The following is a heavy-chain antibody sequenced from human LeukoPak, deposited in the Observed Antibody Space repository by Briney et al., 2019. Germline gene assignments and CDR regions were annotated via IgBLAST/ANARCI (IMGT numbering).Heavy chain of an antibody. Sequence: YYXSXXXXAPGKGLEWXSYISSSGSTIYYADSVKGRFTISRDNAKNSLYLQMNSLRAEDTAVYYCARVPPMTTVTTDWFDPWGQGTLVTVSS. V-gene: IGHV3-11*04. CDR2: ISSSGSTI. CDR3: ARVPPMTTVTTDWFDP. D-gene: IGHD4-17*01. CDR1: YY. J-gene: IGHJ5*02.